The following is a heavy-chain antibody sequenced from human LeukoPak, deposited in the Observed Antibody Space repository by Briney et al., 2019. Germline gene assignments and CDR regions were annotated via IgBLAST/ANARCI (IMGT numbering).Heavy chain of an antibody. Sequence: GGSLRLSCAASGFTFSSYGMHWVRQAPGKGLEWVGFIRSKAYGGTTEYAASVKGRFTISRDDSKSIAYLQMNSLKTEDTAVYYCTRQEQWLVRVYFQHWGQGTLVTVSS. J-gene: IGHJ1*01. CDR1: GFTFSSYG. CDR3: TRQEQWLVRVYFQH. D-gene: IGHD6-19*01. CDR2: IRSKAYGGTT. V-gene: IGHV3-49*04.